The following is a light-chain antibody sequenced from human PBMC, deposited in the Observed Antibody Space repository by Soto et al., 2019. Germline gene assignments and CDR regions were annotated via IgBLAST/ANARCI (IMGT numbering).Light chain of an antibody. J-gene: IGKJ1*01. CDR2: GAS. Sequence: EVVMRQSPATLSVSPGEGATLSCRASQSVSSNLAWYQQKPGQAPRLLIYGASTRATGIPARFSGSGSGTDFTLTIRRLEPEDFAVYYCQQYGSSYPWTFGQGTKVDIK. CDR3: QQYGSSYPWT. CDR1: QSVSSN. V-gene: IGKV3-20*01.